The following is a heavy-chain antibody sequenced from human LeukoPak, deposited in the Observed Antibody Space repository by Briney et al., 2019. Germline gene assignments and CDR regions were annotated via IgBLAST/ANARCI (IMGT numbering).Heavy chain of an antibody. CDR2: IYTSGST. Sequence: KASETLSLTCTVSGGSISSYYWSWIRQPAGKGLEWIGRIYTSGSTNYNPSLKSRVTMSVDTSKNQFSLHLNSVTPEDTAVYYCARESGSYSSSYRFDSWGQGTLVTVSS. V-gene: IGHV4-4*07. CDR3: ARESGSYSSSYRFDS. J-gene: IGHJ4*02. CDR1: GGSISSYY. D-gene: IGHD6-6*01.